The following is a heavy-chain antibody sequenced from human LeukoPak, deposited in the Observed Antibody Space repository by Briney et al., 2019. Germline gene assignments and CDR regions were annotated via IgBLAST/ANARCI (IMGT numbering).Heavy chain of an antibody. CDR3: ARDQGYSYGPFDY. CDR1: GGSISSYY. V-gene: IGHV4-59*01. CDR2: IYYSGST. J-gene: IGHJ4*02. D-gene: IGHD5-18*01. Sequence: PSETLSLTCTVSGGSISSYYWSWIRQPPGKGLEWIGYIYYSGSTNYNPSLKSRVTISVDTSKNQFSLKLSSVTAADTAVYYCARDQGYSYGPFDYWGQGTLVTVSS.